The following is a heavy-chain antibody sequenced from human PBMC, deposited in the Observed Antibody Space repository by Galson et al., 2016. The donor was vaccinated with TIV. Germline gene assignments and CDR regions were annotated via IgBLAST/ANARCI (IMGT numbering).Heavy chain of an antibody. J-gene: IGHJ3*02. V-gene: IGHV4-59*01. CDR2: ISDSGRS. D-gene: IGHD7-27*01. Sequence: LSLTCTVSSDSIINYYLSWIRQPPGKGLEWIGYISDSGRSNENPSLKSRVTISVDTSKKQISLKLKSVTAADTAMYYCARDLGLGAFDIWGQRTMVTVSS. CDR3: ARDLGLGAFDI. CDR1: SDSIINYY.